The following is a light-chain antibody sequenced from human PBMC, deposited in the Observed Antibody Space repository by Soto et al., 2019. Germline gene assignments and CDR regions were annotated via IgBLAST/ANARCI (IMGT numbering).Light chain of an antibody. Sequence: EIVLTQSPGTLSLSPGERATLSCRASQSVGSSYLAWDQQNPGQAPRLLIYGASSRATGIPDRFSGSGSGTDFTLTISRLEPEDFAVYYCQQYGISAYTFVQGTKLEI. CDR3: QQYGISAYT. CDR2: GAS. V-gene: IGKV3-20*01. J-gene: IGKJ2*01. CDR1: QSVGSSY.